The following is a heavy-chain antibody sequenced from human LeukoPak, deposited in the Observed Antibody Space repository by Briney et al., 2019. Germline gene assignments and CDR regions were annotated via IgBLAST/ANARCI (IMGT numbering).Heavy chain of an antibody. D-gene: IGHD3-10*01. Sequence: PGGSLRLSCAASGFTVTTDHMSWVRQAAGKGLECVSVIYSAGSTSHADSVKGRFTISRDNSKNTVHLQMNSLRAEDTAVYYCARVGFGDSLPGYWGQGTLVTVSS. V-gene: IGHV3-53*01. CDR2: IYSAGST. CDR3: ARVGFGDSLPGY. CDR1: GFTVTTDH. J-gene: IGHJ4*02.